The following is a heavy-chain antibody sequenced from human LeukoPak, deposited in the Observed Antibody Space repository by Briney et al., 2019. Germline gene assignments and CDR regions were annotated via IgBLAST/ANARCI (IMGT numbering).Heavy chain of an antibody. J-gene: IGHJ5*02. CDR3: ARRRTSTNLQKWFDP. CDR2: IYPGDSDT. D-gene: IGHD2-2*01. Sequence: GESLKISCKGSGYDFTTYWIGWVRQMPGKGLEWMGIIYPGDSDTRYSPSFQGQVTISADKSISTAYLQWSSLKASDTAMYYCARRRTSTNLQKWFDPWGQGTQVTVSS. V-gene: IGHV5-51*01. CDR1: GYDFTTYW.